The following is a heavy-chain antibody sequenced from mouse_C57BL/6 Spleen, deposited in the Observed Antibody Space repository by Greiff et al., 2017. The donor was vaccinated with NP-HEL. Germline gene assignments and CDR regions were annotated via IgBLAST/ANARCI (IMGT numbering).Heavy chain of an antibody. CDR3: STVVAAYYFDY. D-gene: IGHD1-1*01. Sequence: VQLQQSGPELVKPGASVKISCKASGYAFSSSWMNWVKQRPGKGLEWIGRIYPGDGDTNYNGKFKGKATLTADKSSSTAYMQLSSRTSEDSAVYFCSTVVAAYYFDYWGQGTTLTVSS. J-gene: IGHJ2*01. CDR1: GYAFSSSW. V-gene: IGHV1-82*01. CDR2: IYPGDGDT.